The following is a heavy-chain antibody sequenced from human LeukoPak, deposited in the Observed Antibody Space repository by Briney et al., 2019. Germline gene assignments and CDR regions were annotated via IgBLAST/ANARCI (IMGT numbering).Heavy chain of an antibody. CDR2: ISGGDDNT. CDR1: GFTFSSYA. Sequence: GGSLRLSCATSGFTFSSYAMSWVRQAPGKGLEWVSAISGGDDNTYYADSVRGRFTISRDKSKNTLYLQMNSLRVEDTAVYYCAKGPEVGDGYHCDYWGQGTLVTVSS. V-gene: IGHV3-23*01. J-gene: IGHJ4*02. D-gene: IGHD5-24*01. CDR3: AKGPEVGDGYHCDY.